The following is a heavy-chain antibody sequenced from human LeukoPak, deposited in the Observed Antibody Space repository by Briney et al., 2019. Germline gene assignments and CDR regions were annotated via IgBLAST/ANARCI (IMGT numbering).Heavy chain of an antibody. CDR1: GFTFSSYA. Sequence: GGSLRPSCAASGFTFSSYAMSWVRQAPGKGLEWVSAISGSGGSTYYADSVKGRFTISRDNSKNTLYLQMNSLRAEDTAVYYCAKDYGSGSYYVLFDYWGQGTLVTVSS. V-gene: IGHV3-23*01. D-gene: IGHD3-10*01. CDR3: AKDYGSGSYYVLFDY. CDR2: ISGSGGST. J-gene: IGHJ4*02.